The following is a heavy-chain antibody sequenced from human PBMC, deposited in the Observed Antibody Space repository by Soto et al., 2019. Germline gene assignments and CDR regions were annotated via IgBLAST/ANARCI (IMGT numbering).Heavy chain of an antibody. CDR1: GYTFTGYY. Sequence: ASVKVSYKASGYTFTGYYMHWVRQAPGQGLEWMGWINPNSGGTNYAQKFQGWVTITRDTSISTAYMELSRLRSDDTAVYYCARDGYYYDSSGSASFDYWGQGTLVTVSS. J-gene: IGHJ4*02. D-gene: IGHD3-22*01. CDR2: INPNSGGT. CDR3: ARDGYYYDSSGSASFDY. V-gene: IGHV1-2*04.